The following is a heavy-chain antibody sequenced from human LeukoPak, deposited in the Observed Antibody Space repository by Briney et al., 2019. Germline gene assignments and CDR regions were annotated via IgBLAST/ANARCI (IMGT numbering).Heavy chain of an antibody. CDR2: IKSKTDAGTT. J-gene: IGHJ4*02. CDR3: TTNRRYFDWLWVD. CDR1: GFTFTNAW. D-gene: IGHD3-9*01. Sequence: PGGSLRLSCAASGFTFTNAWMSWVRQAPGKGLEWVSRIKSKTDAGTTDYAAHVKGRFTISRDDSKNTLYLQMNSLKTEDTAVYYCTTNRRYFDWLWVDWGQGTLVTVSS. V-gene: IGHV3-15*01.